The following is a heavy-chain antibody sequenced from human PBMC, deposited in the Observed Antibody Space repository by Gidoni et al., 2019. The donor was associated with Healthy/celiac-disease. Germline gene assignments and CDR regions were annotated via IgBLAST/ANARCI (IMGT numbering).Heavy chain of an antibody. V-gene: IGHV3-30-3*01. CDR1: GFTFSSYA. Sequence: QVQLVESGGGVVQPGRSLRLSCAASGFTFSSYAMHWVRQAPGKGLEWVEVISYDGSNKYYADSVKGRFTISRDNSKNTLYLQMNSLRAEDTAVYYCARGGVGPKRGYFDYWGQGTLVTVSS. CDR3: ARGGVGPKRGYFDY. D-gene: IGHD1-26*01. J-gene: IGHJ4*02. CDR2: ISYDGSNK.